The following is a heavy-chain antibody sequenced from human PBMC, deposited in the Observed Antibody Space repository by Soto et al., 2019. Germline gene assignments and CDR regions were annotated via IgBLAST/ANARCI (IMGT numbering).Heavy chain of an antibody. CDR1: GFTFNNAW. J-gene: IGHJ6*02. CDR3: TTPKPRVGATYYYYYGMDV. V-gene: IGHV3-15*01. CDR2: IKSKTDGGTT. D-gene: IGHD1-26*01. Sequence: GGSLRLSCAASGFTFNNAWMSWVRQAPGKGLEWVGRIKSKTDGGTTDYAAPVKGRFTISRDDSKNTLYLQMNSLKTEDTAVYYCTTPKPRVGATYYYYYGMDVWGQGTTVTVSS.